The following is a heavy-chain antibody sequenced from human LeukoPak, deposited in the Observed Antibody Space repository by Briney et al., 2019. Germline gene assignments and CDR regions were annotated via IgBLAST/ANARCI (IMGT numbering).Heavy chain of an antibody. V-gene: IGHV3-21*04. CDR3: AKARLTPAAFDY. D-gene: IGHD6-25*01. CDR2: ISSSSSYI. CDR1: GFTFSSYS. Sequence: PGGSLRLSCAASGFTFSSYSMNWVRQAPGKGLEWVSSISSSSSYIYYADSVKGRFTISRDNAKNSLYLQMNSLRAEDTALYYCAKARLTPAAFDYWGQGTLVTVSS. J-gene: IGHJ4*02.